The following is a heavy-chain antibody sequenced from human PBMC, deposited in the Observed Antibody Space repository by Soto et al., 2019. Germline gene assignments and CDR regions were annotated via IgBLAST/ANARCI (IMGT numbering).Heavy chain of an antibody. Sequence: SETLSLTCAVSGGSISSGGYSWSWIRQPPGKGLEWIGYIYHSGSTYYNPSLKSRVTISVDRSKNQFSLKLSSVTAAATAVYYCPRVPGSWGQRTPVIVSS. CDR1: GGSISSGGYS. D-gene: IGHD7-27*01. V-gene: IGHV4-30-2*01. J-gene: IGHJ5*02. CDR3: PRVPGS. CDR2: IYHSGST.